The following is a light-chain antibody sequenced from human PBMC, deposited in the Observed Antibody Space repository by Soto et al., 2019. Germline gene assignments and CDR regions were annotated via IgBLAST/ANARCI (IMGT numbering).Light chain of an antibody. V-gene: IGLV2-14*01. CDR2: EVS. J-gene: IGLJ2*01. CDR1: GSDVXGXHY. CDR3: SSYTSSSTLV. Sequence: QSALTQPASXSGTPGQXITISXTGTGSDVXGXHYVSWYQXHPGKAPKLXIYEVSNRPSGVSNRFSGSKSGNTASLTISGLQAEDEADYYCSSYTSSSTLVFGGGTKVTVL.